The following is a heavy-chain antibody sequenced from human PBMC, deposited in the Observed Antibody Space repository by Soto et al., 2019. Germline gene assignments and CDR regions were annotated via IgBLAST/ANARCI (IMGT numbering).Heavy chain of an antibody. CDR1: GYTVTGYW. CDR2: IDPSDSST. D-gene: IGHD5-12*01. V-gene: IGHV5-10-1*01. CDR3: RRHTGYDPSLDY. J-gene: IGHJ4*02. Sequence: PVESLKVSCQGSGYTVTGYWIRWVGQMPAKCMEWMGRIDPSDSSTDYNPTVQGHATMSADKSINTASLPWSSLQASDTAGSYCRRHTGYDPSLDYWGQGTLANVYS.